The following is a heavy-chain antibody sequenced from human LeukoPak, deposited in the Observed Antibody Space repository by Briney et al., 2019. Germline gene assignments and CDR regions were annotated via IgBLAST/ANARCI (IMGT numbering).Heavy chain of an antibody. V-gene: IGHV1-2*02. CDR2: INPNSGDT. J-gene: IGHJ6*03. CDR1: GYIFTGYY. Sequence: ASVKVSCKASGYIFTGYYMHWVRQAPGQGLEWMGWINPNSGDTNYAQKFQGRVTITRDTSASTAYMELSSLRSEDMAVYYCARGGPMVRGVYYMDVWGKGTTVTVSS. D-gene: IGHD3-10*01. CDR3: ARGGPMVRGVYYMDV.